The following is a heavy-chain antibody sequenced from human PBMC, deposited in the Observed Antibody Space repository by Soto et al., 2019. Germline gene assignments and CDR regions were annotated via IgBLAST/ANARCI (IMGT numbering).Heavy chain of an antibody. V-gene: IGHV3-48*04. CDR3: ARDLREDYTGYFRYYGMDV. CDR1: GFTFSSYA. D-gene: IGHD4-4*01. J-gene: IGHJ6*02. Sequence: QSGGSLRLSCAASGFTFSSYAMSWVRQTPGKGLEWVSYISSSGSTIYYADSVKGRFTISRDNAKNSLYLQMNSLRAEDTAVYYCARDLREDYTGYFRYYGMDVWGQGTTVTVSS. CDR2: ISSSGSTI.